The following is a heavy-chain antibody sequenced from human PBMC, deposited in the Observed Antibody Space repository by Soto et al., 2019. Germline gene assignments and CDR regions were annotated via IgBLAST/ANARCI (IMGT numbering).Heavy chain of an antibody. V-gene: IGHV1-3*01. D-gene: IGHD1-26*01. CDR2: INAGKGDT. J-gene: IGHJ4*02. CDR1: CSSITEHA. CDR3: ASNILGGPTAY. Sequence: GAAGKVCWEECCSSITEHAIQCGSHVPGQGLEWMGWINAGKGDTKYPQRFQGRATITRDTSASTAYMELSSLRSEDTAVYYCASNILGGPTAYWGQGSLVTGSS.